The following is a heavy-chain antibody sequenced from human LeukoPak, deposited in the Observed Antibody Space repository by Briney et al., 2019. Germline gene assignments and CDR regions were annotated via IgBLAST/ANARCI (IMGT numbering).Heavy chain of an antibody. Sequence: GGSLRLSCAASGFTFSSYDMHWVRQATGKGLEWVSAIGTAGDTYYPGSVKGRFTISRENAKNSLYLQMNSLRAGDTAVYYCARWKSYCSSTSCYEPAGYFDYWGQGTLVTVSS. CDR2: IGTAGDT. V-gene: IGHV3-13*01. CDR3: ARWKSYCSSTSCYEPAGYFDY. J-gene: IGHJ4*02. CDR1: GFTFSSYD. D-gene: IGHD2-2*01.